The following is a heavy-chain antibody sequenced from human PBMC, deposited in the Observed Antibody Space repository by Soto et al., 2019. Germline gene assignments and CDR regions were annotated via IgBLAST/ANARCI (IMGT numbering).Heavy chain of an antibody. V-gene: IGHV4-34*01. J-gene: IGHJ4*02. D-gene: IGHD6-19*01. CDR1: GGSFSGYY. CDR2: INDRRST. Sequence: SETLSLTCAVYGGSFSGYYWTWIRQSPGKGLEWIGEINDRRSTNYNPSLKSRVTKSRVTISVDTSKKQFYLNLSSVTAADTAVYYCARAVAATQTPDYWGQGTQVTVSS. CDR3: ARAVAATQTPDY.